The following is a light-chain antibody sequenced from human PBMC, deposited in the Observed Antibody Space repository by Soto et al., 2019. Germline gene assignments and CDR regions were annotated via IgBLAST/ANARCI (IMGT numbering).Light chain of an antibody. CDR3: SSYTSSSTPIYV. Sequence: QSALTQPASVSGSPGQSITISCTGTSSDVGGYNYVSWHQQHPGKAPKLIISEVRNRPSGVSNRFSGSKSGNTASLTISGLQAEDEADYYCSSYTSSSTPIYVFGTGTKLTVL. CDR2: EVR. CDR1: SSDVGGYNY. J-gene: IGLJ1*01. V-gene: IGLV2-14*01.